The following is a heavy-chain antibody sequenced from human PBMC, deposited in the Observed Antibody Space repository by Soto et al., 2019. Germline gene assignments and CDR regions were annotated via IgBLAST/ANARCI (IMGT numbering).Heavy chain of an antibody. D-gene: IGHD6-13*01. V-gene: IGHV3-15*07. CDR1: GFTFSNAW. Sequence: PGGSLRLSCAASGFTFSNAWMNWVRQAPGKGLEWVGRIKSKTDGGTTDYAAPVKGRFTISRDDSKNTLYLQMNSLKTEDTAVYYCTTSYSSLYSRPKAPYYWGQGTLVTVSS. J-gene: IGHJ4*02. CDR2: IKSKTDGGTT. CDR3: TTSYSSLYSRPKAPYY.